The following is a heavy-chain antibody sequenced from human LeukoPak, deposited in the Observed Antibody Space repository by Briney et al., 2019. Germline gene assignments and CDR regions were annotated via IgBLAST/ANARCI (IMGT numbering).Heavy chain of an antibody. CDR2: IKYDGSAK. Sequence: PGRSLRLSCAASGFIFSSYWMNWVRQAPGKGLEWVANIKYDGSAKQYVDSVKGRFTISRDNAKNLLYLQMNSLRVEDTAEYYCAGESWGPGVGERLASGFDIWGQGTMVTVSS. D-gene: IGHD1-26*01. CDR1: GFIFSSYW. CDR3: AGESWGPGVGERLASGFDI. J-gene: IGHJ3*02. V-gene: IGHV3-7*01.